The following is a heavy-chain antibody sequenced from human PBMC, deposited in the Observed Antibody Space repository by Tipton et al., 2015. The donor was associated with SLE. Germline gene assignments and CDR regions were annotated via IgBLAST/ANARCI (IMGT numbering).Heavy chain of an antibody. CDR3: ARGLRGYSYGWMDY. V-gene: IGHV4-39*07. D-gene: IGHD5-18*01. CDR1: GGPISSGDYY. Sequence: TLSLTCTVSGGPISSGDYYWSWIRQPPGKGLEWIGEINHSGSTNYNPSLKSRVTISVDTSKNQFSLKLSSVTAADTAVYYCARGLRGYSYGWMDYWGQGTLVTVSS. CDR2: INHSGST. J-gene: IGHJ4*02.